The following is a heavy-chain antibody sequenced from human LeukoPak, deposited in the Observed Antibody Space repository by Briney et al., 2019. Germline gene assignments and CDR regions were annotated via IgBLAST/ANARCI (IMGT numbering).Heavy chain of an antibody. CDR1: GYTFTSYD. V-gene: IGHV1-8*01. CDR3: ARGWRGITMVRGVIKTYYFDY. J-gene: IGHJ4*02. Sequence: ASVKVSCKASGYTFTSYDINWVRQATGQGLEWMGWMNPNSGNTGYAQKFQGRVTMTRNTSISTAYMELSSLRSEDTAVYYCARGWRGITMVRGVIKTYYFDYWGQGTLVTVSS. CDR2: MNPNSGNT. D-gene: IGHD3-10*01.